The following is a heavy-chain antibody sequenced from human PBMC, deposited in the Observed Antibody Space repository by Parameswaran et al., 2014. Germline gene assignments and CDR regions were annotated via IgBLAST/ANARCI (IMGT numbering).Heavy chain of an antibody. CDR3: ARDRTDFYYDSSVGPT. CDR2: ISSSGSTI. V-gene: IGHV3-11*01. D-gene: IGHD3-22*01. Sequence: PGKGLEWVSYISSSGSTIYYADSVKGRFTISRDNAKNSLYLQMNSLRAEDTAVYYRARDRTDFYYDSSVGPTWGQGTLVTVSS. J-gene: IGHJ5*02.